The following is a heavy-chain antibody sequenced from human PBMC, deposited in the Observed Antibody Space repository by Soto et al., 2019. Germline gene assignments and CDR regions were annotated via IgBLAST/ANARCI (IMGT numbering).Heavy chain of an antibody. CDR2: IYWNDDK. Sequence: SGPTLVNPTQTLTLTCTFSGFSLSTSGVGVGWIRQPPGKALEWLALIYWNDDKRYSPSLKSRLTITKDTSKNQVVLTMTNMDPLDTATYYRAHKLERDYEPPSYFDYWGQGTLVTVSS. CDR1: GFSLSTSGVG. V-gene: IGHV2-5*01. J-gene: IGHJ4*02. CDR3: AHKLERDYEPPSYFDY. D-gene: IGHD4-17*01.